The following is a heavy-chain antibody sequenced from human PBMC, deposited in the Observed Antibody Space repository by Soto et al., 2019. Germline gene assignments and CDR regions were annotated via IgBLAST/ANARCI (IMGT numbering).Heavy chain of an antibody. V-gene: IGHV3-66*01. Sequence: GGSLRLSCAASGFTVSSNYMSWVRQAPGKGLEWVSVIYSGGSTYYADSVKGRFTISGDNSKNTLYLQMNSLRAEDTAVYYCARETFTAVAGTRGDAFDIWGQGTMVPVSS. CDR2: IYSGGST. J-gene: IGHJ3*02. CDR1: GFTVSSNY. D-gene: IGHD6-19*01. CDR3: ARETFTAVAGTRGDAFDI.